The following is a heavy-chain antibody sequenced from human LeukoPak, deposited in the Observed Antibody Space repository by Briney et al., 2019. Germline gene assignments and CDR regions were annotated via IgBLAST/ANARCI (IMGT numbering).Heavy chain of an antibody. V-gene: IGHV3-23*01. CDR3: AKEQTSSGFFDY. D-gene: IGHD2-2*01. CDR2: ISGSGTRT. Sequence: GGSLRLPCAASGFTFTNYAMSWVRQAPGKGLEWVSAISGSGTRTYYADSVKGRFTISRDNSKNTLYLQMNSLRAEDRAVYYCAKEQTSSGFFDYWGQGTLVTVSS. J-gene: IGHJ4*02. CDR1: GFTFTNYA.